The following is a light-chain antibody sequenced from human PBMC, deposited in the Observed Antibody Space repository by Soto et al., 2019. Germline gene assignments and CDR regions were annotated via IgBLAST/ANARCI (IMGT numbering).Light chain of an antibody. CDR2: GVN. CDR1: TSDVAGYNY. J-gene: IGLJ1*01. V-gene: IGLV2-14*01. CDR3: NSYTSSSTVV. Sequence: QSALTQPASVSASPGQSITISCTGTTSDVAGYNYVSWYQQHPGQAPKLLIYGVNNRHSGISSRFSGSRSGNTASLTISGRQSEDEAEYYCNSYTSSSTVVVGTGTKLTVL.